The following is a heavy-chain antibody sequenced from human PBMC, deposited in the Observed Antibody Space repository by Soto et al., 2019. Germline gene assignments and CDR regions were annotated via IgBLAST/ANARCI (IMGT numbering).Heavy chain of an antibody. V-gene: IGHV3-33*01. J-gene: IGHJ6*03. Sequence: GGSLRLSCAASGFTFSSYGMHWVRQAPGKGLEWVAVIWYDGSNKYYADSVKGRFTISRDNSKNTLYLQMNSLRAEDTAVYYCARDPLAMVRGVIISQPPPYYYMDVWGKGTTVTVSS. CDR3: ARDPLAMVRGVIISQPPPYYYMDV. D-gene: IGHD3-10*01. CDR1: GFTFSSYG. CDR2: IWYDGSNK.